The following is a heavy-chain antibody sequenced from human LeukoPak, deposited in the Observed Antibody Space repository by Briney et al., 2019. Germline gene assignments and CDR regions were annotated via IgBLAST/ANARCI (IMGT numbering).Heavy chain of an antibody. CDR3: ARHLSAKKRLVTALFFDY. J-gene: IGHJ4*02. CDR1: GGSFSGYY. CDR2: INHSGST. Sequence: PSETLSLTCAVYGGSFSGYYWSWIRQPPGKGLGWIGEINHSGSTNYNPSLKSRVTISVDTSKNQFSLKLSSVTAADTAVYYCARHLSAKKRLVTALFFDYWGQGTLVTVSS. V-gene: IGHV4-34*01. D-gene: IGHD2-21*02.